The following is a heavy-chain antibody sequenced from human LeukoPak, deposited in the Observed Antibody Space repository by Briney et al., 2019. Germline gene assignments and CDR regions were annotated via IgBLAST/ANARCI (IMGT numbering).Heavy chain of an antibody. CDR2: IYHSGST. CDR1: GGSISSGGYS. D-gene: IGHD3-22*01. CDR3: AQRGNYYDSSGYNFGFDY. V-gene: IGHV4-30-2*01. Sequence: SETLSLTCAVSGGSISSGGYSWSWIRQPPGKGLEWIGYIYHSGSTYYNPSLKSRVTISVDRSKNQFSLKLSSVTAADTAVYYCAQRGNYYDSSGYNFGFDYWGQGTLVTVSS. J-gene: IGHJ4*02.